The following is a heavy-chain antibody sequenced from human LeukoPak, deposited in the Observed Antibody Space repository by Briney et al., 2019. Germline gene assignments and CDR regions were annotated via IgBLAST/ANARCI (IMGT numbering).Heavy chain of an antibody. CDR1: GYSFTNYW. Sequence: GESLKISCKGSGYSFTNYWIGWVRQMPGKGLEWVGIIYPGDSDTRYSPSFEGQVTISADKSINTAYLQWSSLKASDTAMYYCARTEWGTTVTYFDDWGQGTLVTVSS. CDR2: IYPGDSDT. CDR3: ARTEWGTTVTYFDD. J-gene: IGHJ4*02. V-gene: IGHV5-51*01. D-gene: IGHD4-17*01.